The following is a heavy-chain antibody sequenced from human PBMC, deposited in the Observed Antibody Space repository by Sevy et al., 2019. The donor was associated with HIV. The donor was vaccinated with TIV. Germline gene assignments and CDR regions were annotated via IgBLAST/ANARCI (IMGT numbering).Heavy chain of an antibody. CDR3: ARSLNNYHTSGYQMGLDF. Sequence: SETLSLACTVSGGSISGYYWSWIRQSPGKGLEWIGFIYDSGRANYNPSLKSRVSISVDTSKNQFSLKMSSMTAADTAVYYCARSLNNYHTSGYQMGLDFWGQGTLVTVSS. D-gene: IGHD3-22*01. CDR2: IYDSGRA. V-gene: IGHV4-59*01. J-gene: IGHJ4*02. CDR1: GGSISGYY.